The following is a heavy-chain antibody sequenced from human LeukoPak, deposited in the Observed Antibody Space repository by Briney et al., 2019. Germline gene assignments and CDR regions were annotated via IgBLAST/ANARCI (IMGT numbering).Heavy chain of an antibody. V-gene: IGHV3-23*01. J-gene: IGHJ4*02. CDR3: AKYVSPPYYYDSSGYYYIDY. Sequence: GGSLRLSCAASGFTFSSYVMSWVRQAPGKGLEWVSAMSGSGGTAYYADSVKGRFTISRDNSKNTLYLQMNSLRAEDTAVYYCAKYVSPPYYYDSSGYYYIDYWGQGTLVTVSS. CDR1: GFTFSSYV. CDR2: MSGSGGTA. D-gene: IGHD3-22*01.